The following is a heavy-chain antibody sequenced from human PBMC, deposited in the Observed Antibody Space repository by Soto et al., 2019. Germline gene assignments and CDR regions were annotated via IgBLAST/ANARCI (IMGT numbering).Heavy chain of an antibody. CDR1: GFTFSSHA. CDR2: ISYDGSKI. J-gene: IGHJ3*02. D-gene: IGHD3-3*01. CDR3: ARDGEDVLRNIPGDAFDI. Sequence: QVQLVESGGGVVQPGRSLRLSCAASGFTFSSHAMHWVRQALGKGLEWVAVISYDGSKIYYADSVKGRFTISRDNSKNTLYLQMNSLRAEDTAVYFCARDGEDVLRNIPGDAFDIWGQGTMVTVSS. V-gene: IGHV3-30-3*01.